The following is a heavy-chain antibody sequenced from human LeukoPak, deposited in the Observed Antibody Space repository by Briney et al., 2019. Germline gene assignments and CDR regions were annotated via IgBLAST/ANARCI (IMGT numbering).Heavy chain of an antibody. J-gene: IGHJ4*02. CDR1: GFTFSSYA. Sequence: GRSLRLSCAASGFTFSSYAMHWVRQAPGKGLEWVAVISYDGSNKYYADSVKGRFTISRDNSKNTLYLQMNGLRAEDTAVYYCARDLPRPHTAMVSYYFDYWGQGTLVTVSS. D-gene: IGHD5-18*01. CDR3: ARDLPRPHTAMVSYYFDY. V-gene: IGHV3-30-3*01. CDR2: ISYDGSNK.